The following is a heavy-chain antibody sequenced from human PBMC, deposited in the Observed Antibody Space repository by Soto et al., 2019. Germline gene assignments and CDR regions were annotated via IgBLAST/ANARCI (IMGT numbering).Heavy chain of an antibody. CDR1: GFTFSSYA. Sequence: QVQLVESGGGVVQPGRSLRLSCAASGFTFSSYAMHWVRQAPGKGLEWVAVISYDGSNKYYADSVKGRFTISRDNSKNTLYLQMNSLRAEDTAVYYCAIGVKEWELHSYYYYGLDVWGQGTTVTVSS. CDR3: AIGVKEWELHSYYYYGLDV. D-gene: IGHD1-26*01. J-gene: IGHJ6*02. V-gene: IGHV3-30-3*01. CDR2: ISYDGSNK.